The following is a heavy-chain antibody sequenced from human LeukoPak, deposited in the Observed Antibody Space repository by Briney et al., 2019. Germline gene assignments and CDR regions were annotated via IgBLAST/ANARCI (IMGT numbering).Heavy chain of an antibody. CDR3: AKTARRGKYYYYYMDV. CDR2: ITSSSSYI. Sequence: PGGSLRLSCAASGFTFSSYSMNWVRQAPGKGLEWVSSITSSSSYIYYADSVKGRFTISRDNAKNSLYLQMNSLRAEDTAVYYCAKTARRGKYYYYYMDVWGKGTTVTVSS. CDR1: GFTFSSYS. V-gene: IGHV3-21*01. D-gene: IGHD3-16*01. J-gene: IGHJ6*03.